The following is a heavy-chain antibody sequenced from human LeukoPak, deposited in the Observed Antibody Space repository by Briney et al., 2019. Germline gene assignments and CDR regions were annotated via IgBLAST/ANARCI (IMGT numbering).Heavy chain of an antibody. CDR1: GYTFTSYD. V-gene: IGHV1-8*01. CDR2: MNPNSGNT. D-gene: IGHD6-13*01. CDR3: ARGRIRYSSSRNWFDP. Sequence: ASVKVSCKASGYTFTSYDINWVRQATGQGLEWMGWMNPNSGNTGYAQKFQGRVTMTRNTSISTVYMELSSLRSEDTAVYYCARGRIRYSSSRNWFDPWGQGTLVTVSS. J-gene: IGHJ5*02.